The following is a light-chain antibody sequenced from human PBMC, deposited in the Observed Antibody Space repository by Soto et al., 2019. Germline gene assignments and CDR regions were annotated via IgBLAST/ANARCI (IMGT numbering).Light chain of an antibody. CDR2: GAS. CDR1: QSIGSN. Sequence: ETVLTQSPATFSVSPGERATLSCRASQSIGSNLAWYQQRPGQPPRLLIYGASTRATGVPARFSGSGSGTEFPLTINSPQSEDVALYYCQQYNKWPLFTFGPGTNVDIK. V-gene: IGKV3-15*01. CDR3: QQYNKWPLFT. J-gene: IGKJ3*01.